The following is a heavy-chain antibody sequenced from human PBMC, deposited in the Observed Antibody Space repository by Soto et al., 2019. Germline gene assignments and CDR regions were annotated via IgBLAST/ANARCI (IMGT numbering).Heavy chain of an antibody. CDR3: AKDDIPTDFWSGYYKYHY. Sequence: GGSLRLSCAASGFTFSSYAMSWVRQAPGKGLEWVSAISGSGGSTYYADSVKGRFTISRDNSKNTLYLQMNSLRAEGTAVYYCAKDDIPTDFWSGYYKYHYWGQGTLVTVSS. V-gene: IGHV3-23*01. J-gene: IGHJ4*02. D-gene: IGHD3-3*01. CDR2: ISGSGGST. CDR1: GFTFSSYA.